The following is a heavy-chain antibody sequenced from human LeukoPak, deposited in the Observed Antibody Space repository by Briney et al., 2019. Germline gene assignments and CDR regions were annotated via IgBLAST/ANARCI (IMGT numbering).Heavy chain of an antibody. CDR3: ARETVTGTTIDY. D-gene: IGHD1-7*01. CDR2: INPSGGST. V-gene: IGHV1-46*01. J-gene: IGHJ4*02. CDR1: GYTFTSYY. Sequence: GASVKVSCKASGYTFTSYYMHWVRQAPGQGLEWMGIINPSGGSTSYARKFQGRVTMTRDTSTSTVYMELSSLRSEDTAVYYCARETVTGTTIDYWGQGTLVTVSS.